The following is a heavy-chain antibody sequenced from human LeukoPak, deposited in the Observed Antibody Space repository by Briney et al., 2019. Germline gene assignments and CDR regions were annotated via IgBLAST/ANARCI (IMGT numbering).Heavy chain of an antibody. Sequence: GGSLRLSCAASGFIFTDYWMNWVRQAPGKGLEWVAMIKYDGIDKKYLDSVKGRFTISRDNAKNSLYLEMNSLRAEDTAVYYCARGYCSSTSCYSAFDIWGQGTMVTVSS. CDR1: GFIFTDYW. V-gene: IGHV3-7*01. CDR3: ARGYCSSTSCYSAFDI. J-gene: IGHJ3*02. CDR2: IKYDGIDK. D-gene: IGHD2-2*02.